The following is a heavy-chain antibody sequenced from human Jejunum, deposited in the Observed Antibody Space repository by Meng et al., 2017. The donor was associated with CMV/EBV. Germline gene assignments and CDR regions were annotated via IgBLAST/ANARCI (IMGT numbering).Heavy chain of an antibody. CDR2: ISGSGGDS. V-gene: IGHV3-23*01. Sequence: TFNPYAMTWVRQAPGKGLEWVSVISGSGGDSNYADSVKGRFTISRDNSKNTLYLQMNSLRAEDTAIYYCAKESGQYQMLSYYGLDVWGQGTTVTVSS. J-gene: IGHJ6*02. CDR3: AKESGQYQMLSYYGLDV. D-gene: IGHD2-2*01. CDR1: TFNPYA.